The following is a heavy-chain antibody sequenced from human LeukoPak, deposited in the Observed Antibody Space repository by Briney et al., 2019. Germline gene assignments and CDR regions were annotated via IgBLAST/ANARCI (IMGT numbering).Heavy chain of an antibody. Sequence: GGSLRLSCAASGFRFSGYGMHWVRQAPGKGLEWVAVISFDGNTQYLADPVRGRFTISRDNSKTTLDLQMNSLRTEDTAIYYCTRASGSYSNFDYWGQGTLVTVSS. V-gene: IGHV3-30*19. D-gene: IGHD1-26*01. CDR2: ISFDGNTQ. CDR3: TRASGSYSNFDY. J-gene: IGHJ4*02. CDR1: GFRFSGYG.